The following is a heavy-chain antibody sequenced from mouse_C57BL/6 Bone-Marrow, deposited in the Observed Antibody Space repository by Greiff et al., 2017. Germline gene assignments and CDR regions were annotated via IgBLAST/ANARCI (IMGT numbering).Heavy chain of an antibody. V-gene: IGHV1-42*01. CDR2: INPSTGGT. J-gene: IGHJ2*01. CDR3: AKAHYYGLDY. CDR1: GYSFTGYY. D-gene: IGHD1-1*01. Sequence: VQLQQSGPELVKPGASVKISCKASGYSFTGYYMNWVKQSPEKSLEWIGEINPSTGGTTYNQKFKAKATLTVDKSSSTAYMQLKSLTSEDSAVYYCAKAHYYGLDYWGQGTTLTVS.